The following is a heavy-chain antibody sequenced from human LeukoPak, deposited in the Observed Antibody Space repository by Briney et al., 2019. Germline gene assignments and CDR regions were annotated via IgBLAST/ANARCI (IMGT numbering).Heavy chain of an antibody. Sequence: SETLSLTCAVYVGSFSGYYWSWIRQPPWKGLEWIGEINHSGSTNYNPSLKSRVTISVDTSKNQFSLKLSSVTAADTAVYYCARVRRWVGATAGFDYWGQGTLVTVSS. J-gene: IGHJ4*02. D-gene: IGHD1-26*01. CDR1: VGSFSGYY. V-gene: IGHV4-34*01. CDR2: INHSGST. CDR3: ARVRRWVGATAGFDY.